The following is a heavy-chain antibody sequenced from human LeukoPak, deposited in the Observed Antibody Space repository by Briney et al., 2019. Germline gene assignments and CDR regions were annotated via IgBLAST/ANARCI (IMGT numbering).Heavy chain of an antibody. J-gene: IGHJ4*02. D-gene: IGHD6-19*01. CDR1: GGSIRSSSYY. Sequence: SDTLSLTCTVSGGSIRSSSYYWGWTPQPPGKGLEWIGSIYYSGSTYYNPSLKSRVTISVDTPKNQSSLKVSSVTAADTAVYYGARDPTALNGWRYYFDYWGQGTLVTVSS. V-gene: IGHV4-39*07. CDR2: IYYSGST. CDR3: ARDPTALNGWRYYFDY.